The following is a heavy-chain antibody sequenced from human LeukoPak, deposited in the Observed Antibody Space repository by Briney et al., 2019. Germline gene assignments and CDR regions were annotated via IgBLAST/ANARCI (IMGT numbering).Heavy chain of an antibody. CDR2: INPNSGGT. V-gene: IGHV1-2*02. CDR1: GYTFTGYY. CDR3: ASTPRYSGSWGDYYYYYMDV. D-gene: IGHD6-13*01. Sequence: ASVKVSCKASGYTFTGYYMHWVRQAPGQGLDWMGWINPNSGGTNYAQQFQGRVPITSDTSISTAYMELSRLRSDDTAVYYCASTPRYSGSWGDYYYYYMDVWGKGTTVTVSS. J-gene: IGHJ6*03.